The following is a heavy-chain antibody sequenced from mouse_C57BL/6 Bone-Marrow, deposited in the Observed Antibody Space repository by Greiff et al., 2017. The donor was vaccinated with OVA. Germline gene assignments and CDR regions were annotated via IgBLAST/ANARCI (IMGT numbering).Heavy chain of an antibody. CDR1: GYTFTSYD. J-gene: IGHJ4*01. D-gene: IGHD2-4*01. Sequence: QVQLQQSGPELVKPGASVTLSCKASGYTFTSYDINWVKQRPGQGLEWIGWIYPRAGSTKYNEKFKGKATLTVDTSSSTAYMELHSLTTEDSAVYFGARCNYDVGSYAMDYWGQGTSVTVSS. V-gene: IGHV1-85*01. CDR2: IYPRAGST. CDR3: ARCNYDVGSYAMDY.